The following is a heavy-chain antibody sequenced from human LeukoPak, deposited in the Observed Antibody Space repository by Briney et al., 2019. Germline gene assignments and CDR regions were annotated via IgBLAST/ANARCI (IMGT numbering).Heavy chain of an antibody. CDR2: ISGSGGST. CDR3: AKDVVGAINYFDY. CDR1: AFTFSSYA. D-gene: IGHD1-26*01. V-gene: IGHV3-23*01. Sequence: GGSLRLSCAASAFTFSSYAMSWVRQAPGKALEWVSGISGSGGSTYYADSVKGRFTISRNNSKNTLYLQMNSLRADDTAVYYCAKDVVGAINYFDYWGQGTLVTVSS. J-gene: IGHJ4*02.